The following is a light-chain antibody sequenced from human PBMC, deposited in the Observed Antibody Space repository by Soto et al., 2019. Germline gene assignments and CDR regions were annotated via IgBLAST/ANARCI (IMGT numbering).Light chain of an antibody. J-gene: IGLJ1*01. CDR1: SSYVGGYNY. V-gene: IGLV2-8*01. Sequence: QSVLNPAASGSGSPGQSITISCTGTSSYVGGYNYVSWYQQHPGKAPKLMIYEVSKRPSGVPDRFSGSKSGNTASLTVSGLQAEDEADHHCSSYAGSLLYVFGTGSKVTV. CDR2: EVS. CDR3: SSYAGSLLYV.